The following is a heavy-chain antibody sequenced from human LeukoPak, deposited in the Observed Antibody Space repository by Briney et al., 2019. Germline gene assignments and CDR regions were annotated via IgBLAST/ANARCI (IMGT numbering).Heavy chain of an antibody. Sequence: ASVKVSCKASGYTFTSYAMHWVRQAPGQRLEWMGWINAGNGNTKCSQEFQGRVTITRDTSASTAYMELSSLRSEDMAVYYCARDWGREGWLLDYWGQGTLVTVSS. V-gene: IGHV1-3*03. CDR2: INAGNGNT. CDR3: ARDWGREGWLLDY. J-gene: IGHJ4*02. D-gene: IGHD6-19*01. CDR1: GYTFTSYA.